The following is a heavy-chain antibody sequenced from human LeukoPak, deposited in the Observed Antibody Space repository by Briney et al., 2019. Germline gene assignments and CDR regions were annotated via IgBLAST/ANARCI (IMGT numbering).Heavy chain of an antibody. CDR1: GFTFSTYS. CDR2: ITRSSYI. CDR3: AGVDAAMPDAFDI. J-gene: IGHJ3*02. D-gene: IGHD5-18*01. Sequence: GGSLRLSCAASGFTFSTYSMNWVRQAPGKGLEWVSSITRSSYIYYADSVKGRFTISRDNAKNSVYLQMNSLRAEDTAVYYCAGVDAAMPDAFDIWGQGTTVTVSS. V-gene: IGHV3-21*01.